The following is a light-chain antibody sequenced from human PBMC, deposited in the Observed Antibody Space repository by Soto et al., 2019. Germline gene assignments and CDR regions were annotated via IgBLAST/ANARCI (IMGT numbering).Light chain of an antibody. CDR2: DVS. J-gene: IGLJ1*01. CDR3: SSYTSSSTPLYV. V-gene: IGLV2-14*01. CDR1: SSDVGGYNY. Sequence: QSVLTQPASVSGSPGQSITISCTGTSSDVGGYNYVSWYQQRPGKAPKLMIYDVSNRPSGVSNRFSGSKSGNTASLTISGLQAEDEADYYCSSYTSSSTPLYVFGTGTKVTVL.